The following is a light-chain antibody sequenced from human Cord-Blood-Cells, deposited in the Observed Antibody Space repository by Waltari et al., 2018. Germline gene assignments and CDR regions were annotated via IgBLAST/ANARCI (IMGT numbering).Light chain of an antibody. Sequence: SYELTQPPSVSVSPGQTARITSSGDNLGDKYACWYPQKPGQSPVLVIYYDSNRPSGIPERFSGSNSGNTANRTISGTQAMDEADYYCQAWDSSTYVCGTGTKVTVL. CDR2: YDS. J-gene: IGLJ1*01. CDR1: NLGDKY. CDR3: QAWDSSTYV. V-gene: IGLV3-1*01.